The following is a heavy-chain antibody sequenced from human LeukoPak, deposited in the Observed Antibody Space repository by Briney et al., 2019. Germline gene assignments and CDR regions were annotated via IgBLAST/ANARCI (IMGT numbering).Heavy chain of an antibody. Sequence: GASVTVSCKASVYTFTGYYMHWVRQAPGQGLEWMGGINPNSGGTNYAQKFQGRVTMTRDTSISTAYMELSRLRSDDTAVYYCARARYYDILTGYSRWFDPWGQGTLVTVSS. CDR2: INPNSGGT. CDR1: VYTFTGYY. D-gene: IGHD3-9*01. CDR3: ARARYYDILTGYSRWFDP. J-gene: IGHJ5*02. V-gene: IGHV1-2*02.